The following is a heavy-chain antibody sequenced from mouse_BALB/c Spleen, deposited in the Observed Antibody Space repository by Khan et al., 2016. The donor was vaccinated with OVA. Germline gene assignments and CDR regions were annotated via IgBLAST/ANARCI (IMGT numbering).Heavy chain of an antibody. CDR2: INPNNGGT. Sequence: QVQLKESGAELVKPGASVKLSCKASGYTFSSYYMYWVKQRPGQGLEWIGEINPNNGGTNFNEKFKSKAALTVDKSSTTAYMPLSSLTSEDSAVYYCTRSGYGSFAYWGQGTLVTVST. J-gene: IGHJ3*01. CDR3: TRSGYGSFAY. D-gene: IGHD2-2*01. V-gene: IGHV1S81*02. CDR1: GYTFSSYY.